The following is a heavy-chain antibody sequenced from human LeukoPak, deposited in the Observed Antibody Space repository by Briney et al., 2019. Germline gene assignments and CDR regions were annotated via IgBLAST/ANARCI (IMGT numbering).Heavy chain of an antibody. CDR1: GGSISSSRYY. CDR3: AIGGSSGYSLLYYFDY. CDR2: IYYSGST. Sequence: SETLSLTCTVSGGSISSSRYYWGWIRQPPGKGLEWIGSIYYSGSTYYNPSLKSRVTISVDTSKNQFSLKLSSVTAADTAVYYCAIGGSSGYSLLYYFDYWGQGTLVTVSS. V-gene: IGHV4-39*01. D-gene: IGHD3-22*01. J-gene: IGHJ4*02.